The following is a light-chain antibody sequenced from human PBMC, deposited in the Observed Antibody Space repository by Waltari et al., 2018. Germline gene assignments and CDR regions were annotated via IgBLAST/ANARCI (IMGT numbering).Light chain of an antibody. CDR1: SRDLGAYNY. V-gene: IGLV2-8*01. Sequence: QSALSQTPSASGSPGQSASLFCSGTSRDLGAYNYFSWYQKQPGKAPKLMISEVSKRPSGVPDRFSGSKSGNTASLTVSGLQAEDEADYYCASYAGNNNFVFGSGTKVTVL. CDR3: ASYAGNNNFV. CDR2: EVS. J-gene: IGLJ1*01.